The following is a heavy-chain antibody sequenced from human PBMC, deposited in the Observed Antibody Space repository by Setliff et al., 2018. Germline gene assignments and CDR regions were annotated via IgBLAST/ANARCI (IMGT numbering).Heavy chain of an antibody. CDR2: IIHSGST. Sequence: KPSETLSLTCAVYGGSFSGYYWSWIRQPPGKRLEWIGEIIHSGSTNYNPSLKSRVTISVDTSKNQFSLKLSSVTAADTAVYYCAATLGYFQHWGRGTLVTVSS. V-gene: IGHV4-34*12. D-gene: IGHD2-15*01. J-gene: IGHJ1*01. CDR1: GGSFSGYY. CDR3: AATLGYFQH.